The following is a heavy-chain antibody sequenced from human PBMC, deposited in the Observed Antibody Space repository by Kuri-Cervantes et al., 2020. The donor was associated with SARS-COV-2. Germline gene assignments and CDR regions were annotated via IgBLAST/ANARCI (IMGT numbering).Heavy chain of an antibody. J-gene: IGHJ6*02. V-gene: IGHV3-30*01. CDR2: ISYVGSDK. Sequence: GESLKISCAASEFTFSSYTMHWVRQAPGKGLEWVAVISYVGSDKYYADSVKGRFTISGDNSKNTLYLQMNSLRAEDTAVYYCARDGDYYDSSGYSHYYYGMDVWGQGTTVTVSS. D-gene: IGHD3-22*01. CDR3: ARDGDYYDSSGYSHYYYGMDV. CDR1: EFTFSSYT.